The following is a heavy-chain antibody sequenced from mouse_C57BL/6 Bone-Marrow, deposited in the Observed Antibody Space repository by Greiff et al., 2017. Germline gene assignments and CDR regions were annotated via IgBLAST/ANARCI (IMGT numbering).Heavy chain of an antibody. CDR2: ISDGGSYT. CDR3: ARTNWDGIAY. D-gene: IGHD4-1*01. J-gene: IGHJ3*01. CDR1: GFTFSSYA. V-gene: IGHV5-4*03. Sequence: EVKLVESGGGLVKPGGSLKLSCAASGFTFSSYAMSWVRQTPEKRLEWVATISDGGSYTYYPDNVKGRFTISRDKAKNNLYLQMSHLKSEDTAMYYCARTNWDGIAYWGQGTLVTVSA.